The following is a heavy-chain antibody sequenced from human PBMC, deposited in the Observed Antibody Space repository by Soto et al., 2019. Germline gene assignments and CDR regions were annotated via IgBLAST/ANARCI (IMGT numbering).Heavy chain of an antibody. Sequence: PGGSLRLSCAASRFTFSSYWMHWVRQAPGKGLVWVARVKSDEGYTAYADSVKGRFSISRDNAKNMLYLQMNSLRVEDTAVYYRAREGASLFWGQAPPVTVSS. J-gene: IGHJ4*02. CDR1: RFTFSSYW. V-gene: IGHV3-74*01. CDR3: AREGASLF. CDR2: VKSDEGYT.